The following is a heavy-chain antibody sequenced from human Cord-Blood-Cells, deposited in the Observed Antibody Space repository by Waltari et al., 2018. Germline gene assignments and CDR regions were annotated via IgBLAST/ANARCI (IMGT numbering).Heavy chain of an antibody. J-gene: IGHJ6*02. CDR2: ISYDGSNK. CDR1: GFTLSSSG. CDR3: AKDLIYCGGDCYSYYYYGMDV. V-gene: IGHV3-30*18. Sequence: QVQLVESGGGVVQPGRFLRLSCAASGFTLSSSGMHWVRQAPGKGLEWVAVISYDGSNKYYADSVKGRFTISRDNSKNTLYLQMNSLRAEDTAVYYCAKDLIYCGGDCYSYYYYGMDVWGQGTTVTVSS. D-gene: IGHD2-21*02.